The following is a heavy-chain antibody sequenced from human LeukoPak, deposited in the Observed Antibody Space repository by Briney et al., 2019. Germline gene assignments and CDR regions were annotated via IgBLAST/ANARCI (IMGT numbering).Heavy chain of an antibody. J-gene: IGHJ4*02. V-gene: IGHV3-48*03. D-gene: IGHD3-9*01. CDR1: GFTFSSYE. Sequence: GGSLRLSCAASGFTFSSYEMNWVRQAPGKGLEWVSYISSSGSTIYYADSVKGRFTISRDNAKNSLYLQMNSLRAEDTAVYYCAKVLRYFDWLLYNDYRGQGTLVTVSS. CDR3: AKVLRYFDWLLYNDY. CDR2: ISSSGSTI.